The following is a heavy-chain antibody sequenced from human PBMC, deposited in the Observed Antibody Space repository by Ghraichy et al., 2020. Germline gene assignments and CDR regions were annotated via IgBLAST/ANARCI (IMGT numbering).Heavy chain of an antibody. CDR2: IYYSGST. CDR3: ATTQEWELYTPDYFDY. J-gene: IGHJ4*02. CDR1: GGSISSSSYY. V-gene: IGHV4-39*01. D-gene: IGHD1-26*01. Sequence: SETLSLTCTVSGGSISSSSYYWGWIRQPPGKGLEWIGSIYYSGSTYYNPSLKSRVTISVDTSKNQFSLKLSSVTAADTAVYYCATTQEWELYTPDYFDYWGQGTLVTVSS.